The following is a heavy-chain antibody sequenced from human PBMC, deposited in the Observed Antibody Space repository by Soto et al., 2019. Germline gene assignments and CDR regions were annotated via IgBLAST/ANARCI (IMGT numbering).Heavy chain of an antibody. J-gene: IGHJ4*02. Sequence: QVQLQESGPGLVKHSQTLSLTCTVSGGSISSGGYYWSWIRQHPGKGLEWIGYIYYSGSTYYNPSLKSRVTISVDTSKNQFSLKLSSVTAADTAVYYCARDTGIAVAGFDYWGQGTLVTVSS. CDR2: IYYSGST. D-gene: IGHD6-19*01. CDR3: ARDTGIAVAGFDY. V-gene: IGHV4-31*03. CDR1: GGSISSGGYY.